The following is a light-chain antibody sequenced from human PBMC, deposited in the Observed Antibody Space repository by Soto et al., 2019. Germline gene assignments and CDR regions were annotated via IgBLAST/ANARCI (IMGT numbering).Light chain of an antibody. Sequence: QSALTQPASVSGSPEQSITISCTGTSSDVSGYNYVSWFQQHPGKAPKLMIYEVNNRPTGVSGRFSASKSGNTASLTISGLQAEDEADYYCSSWTSTNTWVFGGGTKLTVL. CDR2: EVN. CDR1: SSDVSGYNY. J-gene: IGLJ3*02. V-gene: IGLV2-14*01. CDR3: SSWTSTNTWV.